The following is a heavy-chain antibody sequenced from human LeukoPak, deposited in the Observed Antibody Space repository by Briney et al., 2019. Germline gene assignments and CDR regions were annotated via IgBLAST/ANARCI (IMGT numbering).Heavy chain of an antibody. CDR1: GFTFSSYA. V-gene: IGHV3-23*01. Sequence: GGSLRLSCAASGFTFSSYAMSWVRQAPGKGLEWVSAISGSGSTIYYADSVKGRFTISRDNAKNSLYLQMNSLRAEDTAVYYCASEGSIAVAGLDYWGQGTLVTVSS. D-gene: IGHD6-19*01. CDR3: ASEGSIAVAGLDY. CDR2: ISGSGSTI. J-gene: IGHJ4*02.